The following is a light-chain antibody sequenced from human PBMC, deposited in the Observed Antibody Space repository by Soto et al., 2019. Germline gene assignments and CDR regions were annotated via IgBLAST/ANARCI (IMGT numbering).Light chain of an antibody. CDR1: QGISSY. V-gene: IGKV1-8*01. Sequence: AIRMTQSPSSLSASTGHRVTLTCRASQGISSYLAWYQQKPGKAPKLLIYAASTLRSGVPSRFSGSGSGTDFTLTISRLQSEDFATYYCQQYNSYSFGQGTKVDI. J-gene: IGKJ1*01. CDR2: AAS. CDR3: QQYNSYS.